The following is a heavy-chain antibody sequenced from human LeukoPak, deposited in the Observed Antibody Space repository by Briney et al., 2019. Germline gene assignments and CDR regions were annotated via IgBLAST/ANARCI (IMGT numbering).Heavy chain of an antibody. CDR2: IWYDGSNI. CDR1: GFTFSTYD. Sequence: GGSLRLSCAASGFTFSTYDMHWVRQAPGKGQEWVAVIWYDGSNINYGDSVKGRFAISRDNSRNTLYLQMNSLRAEDTALYYCAREPTTLNGYSVSRRHHYFDHWGQGALVIVSS. J-gene: IGHJ4*02. CDR3: AREPTTLNGYSVSRRHHYFDH. V-gene: IGHV3-33*01. D-gene: IGHD5-24*01.